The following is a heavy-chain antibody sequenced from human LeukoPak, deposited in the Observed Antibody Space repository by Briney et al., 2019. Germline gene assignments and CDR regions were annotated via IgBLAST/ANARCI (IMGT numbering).Heavy chain of an antibody. CDR3: ARDFSAAFDI. V-gene: IGHV4-59*01. D-gene: IGHD2/OR15-2a*01. J-gene: IGHJ3*02. CDR2: IYDSGAT. CDR1: GGSFGNYY. Sequence: SETLSLTCTVSGGSFGNYYWSWIRQPPGKGLEWIGYIYDSGATNYNPSLKSRVTISVDTATNQFSLKLRSVTAADTAVYYCARDFSAAFDIWGQGTMVTVSS.